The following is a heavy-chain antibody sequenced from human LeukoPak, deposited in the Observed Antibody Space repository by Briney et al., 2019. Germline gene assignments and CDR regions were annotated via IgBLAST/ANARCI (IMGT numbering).Heavy chain of an antibody. CDR3: AKTNDILTGYYSPDY. J-gene: IGHJ4*02. CDR1: GFTFSSYA. D-gene: IGHD3-9*01. Sequence: PGGSLRLSCAASGFTFSSYAMSWVRQAPGKGLEWVSAISGSGGNTYYADSVKGRFTISRDNSKNTLYLQMNSLRAEDTAVYYCAKTNDILTGYYSPDYWGQGTLVTVSS. CDR2: ISGSGGNT. V-gene: IGHV3-23*01.